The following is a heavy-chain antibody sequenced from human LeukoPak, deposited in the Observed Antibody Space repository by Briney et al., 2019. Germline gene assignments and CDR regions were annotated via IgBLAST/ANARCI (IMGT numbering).Heavy chain of an antibody. D-gene: IGHD2/OR15-2a*01. CDR2: ILYSGST. CDR3: ARDSILRDDAFDI. J-gene: IGHJ3*02. Sequence: PSETLSLTCTVSGDSISSSMFYWGWIRQPPGRGLEWIGNILYSGSTYYNPSLKSRVTISVDTSKNQFSLKLSSVTAADTAVYYCARDSILRDDAFDIWGQGTMVTVSS. CDR1: GDSISSSMFY. V-gene: IGHV4-39*07.